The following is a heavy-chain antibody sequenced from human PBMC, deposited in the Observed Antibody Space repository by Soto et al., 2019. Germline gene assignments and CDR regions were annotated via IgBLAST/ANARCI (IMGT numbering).Heavy chain of an antibody. CDR1: GGTLSDHG. Sequence: QVQLEQSGAEVKKPGSSVKISCKASGGTLSDHGVSWLRQAPGQGLEWVGGTIPVFNTAKYAPKFQGRVTIAADQSTNIAYMELGSLRSDATAFYYCARGVYGSGNYYTGPSAFDIWGQGTLVSVSS. D-gene: IGHD3-10*01. J-gene: IGHJ3*02. CDR3: ARGVYGSGNYYTGPSAFDI. CDR2: TIPVFNTA. V-gene: IGHV1-69*01.